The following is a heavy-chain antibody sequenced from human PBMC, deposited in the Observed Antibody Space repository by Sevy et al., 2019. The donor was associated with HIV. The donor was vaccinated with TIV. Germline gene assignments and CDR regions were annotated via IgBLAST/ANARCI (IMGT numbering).Heavy chain of an antibody. D-gene: IGHD2-2*01. CDR2: IKQDGSEK. J-gene: IGHJ5*02. V-gene: IGHV3-7*01. CDR1: GFTFSSYW. CDR3: ARVYCSSTSCETGWFDP. Sequence: GGSLRLSCAASGFTFSSYWMSWVRQAPGKGLEWVANIKQDGSEKYYVDSVKGRFTIYRDNAKNSLYLQMNSVRAEDTAVYYCARVYCSSTSCETGWFDPWGQGTLVTVSS.